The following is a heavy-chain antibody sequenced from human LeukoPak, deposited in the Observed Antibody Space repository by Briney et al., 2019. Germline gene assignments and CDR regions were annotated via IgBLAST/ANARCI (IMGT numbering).Heavy chain of an antibody. CDR2: ISGSGGTT. CDR1: GFTFCSYA. J-gene: IGHJ5*02. V-gene: IGHV3-23*01. D-gene: IGHD6-6*01. CDR3: AIVVAARQGTIDP. Sequence: GGSLRLSFAASGFTFCSYAMSWGRPAPGKGVGWVSAISGSGGTTYYADSVKGRFTISRDNSKSTLYVQMNSLRAEDTAVYYCAIVVAARQGTIDPWGQGTLVTISS.